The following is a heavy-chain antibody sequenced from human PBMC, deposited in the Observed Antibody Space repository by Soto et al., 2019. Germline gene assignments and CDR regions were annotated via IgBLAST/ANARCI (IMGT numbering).Heavy chain of an antibody. CDR3: ARKDGSGWYRHFDY. Sequence: EVQLVESGGGLVQPGGSLRLSCAASGFTVSSNYMSWVRQAPGKGLEWVSVIYSGGSTYYADSVKGRFTISRDNSKNTLYLQMNSLRAEDTAVYYCARKDGSGWYRHFDYWGQGTLVTVSS. D-gene: IGHD6-19*01. J-gene: IGHJ4*02. CDR2: IYSGGST. CDR1: GFTVSSNY. V-gene: IGHV3-66*01.